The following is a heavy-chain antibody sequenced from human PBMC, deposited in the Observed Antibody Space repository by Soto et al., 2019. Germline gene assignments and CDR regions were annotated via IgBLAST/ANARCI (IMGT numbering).Heavy chain of an antibody. CDR2: IYSGGST. CDR3: ARGRREYGSGSYYPYYYYYYYMDV. D-gene: IGHD3-10*01. V-gene: IGHV3-66*01. CDR1: GFTVSSNY. Sequence: PGGSLRLSCAASGFTVSSNYMSWVRQAPGKGLEWVSVIYSGGSTYYADSVKGRFTISRDNSKNTLYLQMNSLRAEDTAVYYCARGRREYGSGSYYPYYYYYYYMDVWGKGTTVTVSS. J-gene: IGHJ6*03.